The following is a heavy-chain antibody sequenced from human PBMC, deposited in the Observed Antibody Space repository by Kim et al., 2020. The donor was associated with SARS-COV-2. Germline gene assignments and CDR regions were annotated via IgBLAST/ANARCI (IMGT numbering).Heavy chain of an antibody. CDR2: IIPILGIA. V-gene: IGHV1-69*04. CDR1: GGTFSSYA. J-gene: IGHJ4*02. D-gene: IGHD2-15*01. Sequence: SVKVSCKASGGTFSSYAISWVRQAPGQGLEWMGRIIPILGIANYAQKFQGRVTITADKSTSTAYMELSSLRSEDTAVYYCAREGCSGGSCYQGLFDYWGQGTLVTVSS. CDR3: AREGCSGGSCYQGLFDY.